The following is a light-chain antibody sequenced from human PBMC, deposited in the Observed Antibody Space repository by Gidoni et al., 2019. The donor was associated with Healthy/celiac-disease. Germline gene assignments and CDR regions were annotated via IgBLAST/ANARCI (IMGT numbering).Light chain of an antibody. Sequence: DIQMTQSPSSLSASVGDRVTITCRASQVISNYLAWYQQKPGKVPKLLIYAASTLQSGVPSRVSGSGSGTDFTLTISSLQPEDVATYYCQKYNSAPWTFGQGTKVEIK. V-gene: IGKV1-27*01. CDR2: AAS. CDR3: QKYNSAPWT. J-gene: IGKJ1*01. CDR1: QVISNY.